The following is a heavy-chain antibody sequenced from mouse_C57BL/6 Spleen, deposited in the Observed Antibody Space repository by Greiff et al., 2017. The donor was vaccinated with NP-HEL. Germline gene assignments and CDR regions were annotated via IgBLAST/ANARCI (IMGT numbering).Heavy chain of an antibody. CDR3: ASSWIYYGSSLFDY. Sequence: QVQLKQSGAELVKPGASVKMSCKASGYTFTSYWITWVKQRPGQGLEWIGDIYPGSGSTNYNEKFKSKATLTVDTSSSTAYMQLSSLTSEDSAVYYCASSWIYYGSSLFDYWGQGTTLTVSS. J-gene: IGHJ2*01. D-gene: IGHD1-1*01. CDR1: GYTFTSYW. CDR2: IYPGSGST. V-gene: IGHV1-55*01.